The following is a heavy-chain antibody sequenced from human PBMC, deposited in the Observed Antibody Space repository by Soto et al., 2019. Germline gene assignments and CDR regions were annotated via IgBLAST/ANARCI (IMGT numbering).Heavy chain of an antibody. V-gene: IGHV4-30-4*01. D-gene: IGHD1-20*01. CDR3: ARKINWKTSGWFDP. Sequence: QVQLQESGPGLVKPSQTLSLTCTVSGGSISSGDYYWSWIRQPPGKGLEWIRYIYYSGSTYYNPSPKSRVNISVDTSKNQFPLKMSSVTAADTAVYYCARKINWKTSGWFDPRGQGTLVTVSS. J-gene: IGHJ5*02. CDR2: IYYSGST. CDR1: GGSISSGDYY.